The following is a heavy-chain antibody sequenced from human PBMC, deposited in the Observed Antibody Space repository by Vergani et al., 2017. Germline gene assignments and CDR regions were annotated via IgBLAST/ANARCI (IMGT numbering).Heavy chain of an antibody. V-gene: IGHV4-38-2*02. CDR2: VFHSGSA. D-gene: IGHD3-16*01. J-gene: IGHJ3*02. CDR3: ARQFWVSQGVGAFET. Sequence: QVQLQESGPGLVKPSETLSLTCSVSGYSISRGYYCGWIRQPPGKGLEWIATVFHSGSAYYNPSLSRSVTISVETSKNQFSLRLTTLTAADTAVYYCARQFWVSQGVGAFETWGRGTEVSVSS. CDR1: GYSISRGYY.